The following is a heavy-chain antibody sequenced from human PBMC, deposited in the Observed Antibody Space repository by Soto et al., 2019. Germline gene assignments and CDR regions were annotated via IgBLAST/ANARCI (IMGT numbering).Heavy chain of an antibody. J-gene: IGHJ4*02. Sequence: QVQLVQSGAEVKKPGSSVKVSCKASGGTFSSYRINWVRQAPGQGLEWVGGIVPIYRTADYAQKFQGRVTITADDSARTAYMELRSLNSQDTAFYYCARDSGAKLSSSWGQGTLVTVSS. D-gene: IGHD6-13*01. CDR1: GGTFSSYR. V-gene: IGHV1-69*01. CDR2: IVPIYRTA. CDR3: ARDSGAKLSSS.